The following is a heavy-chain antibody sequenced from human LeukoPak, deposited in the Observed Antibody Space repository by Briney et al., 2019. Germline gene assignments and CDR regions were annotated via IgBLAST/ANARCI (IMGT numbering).Heavy chain of an antibody. J-gene: IGHJ4*02. V-gene: IGHV1-18*01. CDR3: ARGYSYGYRPLEYFDY. D-gene: IGHD5-18*01. CDR2: ISAYNGNT. Sequence: GASVKVSCKASGYTFTGYGISWVRQAPGQGLEWMGWISAYNGNTNYAQKLQGRVTMTTDTSTSTAYMELRSLRSDDTAVYYCARGYSYGYRPLEYFDYWGQGTLVTVSS. CDR1: GYTFTGYG.